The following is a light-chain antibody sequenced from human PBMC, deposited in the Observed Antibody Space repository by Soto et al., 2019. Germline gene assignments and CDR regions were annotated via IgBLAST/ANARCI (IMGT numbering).Light chain of an antibody. V-gene: IGLV2-14*01. Sequence: QSALTQPASVSGSPGQSITISCTGTSSDVGGYNYVSWYQQHPGKAPKLMIYDVSNRPSGVSDRFSGSKSGNTASLTISGLQAEDEADYYSTSHTSSSTHVVSGRGTKL. J-gene: IGLJ2*01. CDR1: SSDVGGYNY. CDR2: DVS. CDR3: TSHTSSSTHVV.